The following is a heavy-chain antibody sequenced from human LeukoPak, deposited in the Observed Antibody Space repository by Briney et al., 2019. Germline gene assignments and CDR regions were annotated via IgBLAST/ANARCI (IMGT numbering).Heavy chain of an antibody. Sequence: SETLSLTCTVSGGSISSYYWSWIRQPPGKGLEWIGYIYHTGSTSYSPSLKSRVTISADTSQNQFSLKLSSVTAADTAVYYCARDRPGRYCSTISCYSASPFDPWGQGTLVTVSS. J-gene: IGHJ5*02. CDR1: GGSISSYY. D-gene: IGHD2-2*02. CDR3: ARDRPGRYCSTISCYSASPFDP. CDR2: IYHTGST. V-gene: IGHV4-59*01.